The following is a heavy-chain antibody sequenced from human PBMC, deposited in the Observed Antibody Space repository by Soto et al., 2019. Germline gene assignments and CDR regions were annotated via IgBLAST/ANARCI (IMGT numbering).Heavy chain of an antibody. CDR1: GGTFSSYA. CDR3: ARSQGSSTSLEIYYYYYYGMDV. J-gene: IGHJ6*02. V-gene: IGHV1-69*01. D-gene: IGHD2-2*01. CDR2: IIPISGTA. Sequence: QVQLVQSGAEVKKPGSSVKVSCKASGGTFSSYAISWVRQAPGQGLEWMGGIIPISGTANYAQKSHGRVTITADESTSTAYMELSSLRSEDTAVYYCARSQGSSTSLEIYYYYYYGMDVWGQGTTVTVSS.